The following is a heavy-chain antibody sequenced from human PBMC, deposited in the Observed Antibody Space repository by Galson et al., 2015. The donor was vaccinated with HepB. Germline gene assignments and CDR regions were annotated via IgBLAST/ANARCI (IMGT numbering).Heavy chain of an antibody. D-gene: IGHD3-3*01. J-gene: IGHJ4*02. CDR2: ISYDGSNK. CDR1: GFTFSSYG. V-gene: IGHV3-30*18. CDR3: AKSGKITIFGEIDY. Sequence: LRLSCAASGFTFSSYGMHWVRQAPGKGLEWVAVISYDGSNKYYADSVKGRFTISRDNSKNTLYLQMNSLRAEDTAVYYCAKSGKITIFGEIDYWGQGTLVTVSS.